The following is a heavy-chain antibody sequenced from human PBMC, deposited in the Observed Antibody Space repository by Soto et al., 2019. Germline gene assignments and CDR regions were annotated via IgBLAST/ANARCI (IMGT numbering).Heavy chain of an antibody. J-gene: IGHJ5*02. Sequence: SETLSLTCAVYGGSFSGYYWSWIRQPPGKGLEWIGEINHSGSTNYNPSLKSRVTISVDTSKNQFSLKLSSVTAADTAVYYCARGGLRYCSGGSCNWFDPWGQGTLVTVSS. CDR1: GGSFSGYY. D-gene: IGHD2-15*01. V-gene: IGHV4-34*01. CDR2: INHSGST. CDR3: ARGGLRYCSGGSCNWFDP.